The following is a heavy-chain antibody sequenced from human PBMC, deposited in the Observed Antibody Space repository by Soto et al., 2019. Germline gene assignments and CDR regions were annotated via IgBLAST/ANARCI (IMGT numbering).Heavy chain of an antibody. CDR3: AREGGGYRFDY. CDR2: IFYSGHL. Sequence: QVQLQESGPGLVKPSETLSLTCTVSGASFTTYYWSWIRQPPGKGLEWIGYIFYSGHLKYNPSRKSRRTISVGASKTQISLRLTSVPAADTAVYYWAREGGGYRFDYWGQGTLVAVSS. CDR1: GASFTTYY. D-gene: IGHD1-26*01. V-gene: IGHV4-59*01. J-gene: IGHJ4*02.